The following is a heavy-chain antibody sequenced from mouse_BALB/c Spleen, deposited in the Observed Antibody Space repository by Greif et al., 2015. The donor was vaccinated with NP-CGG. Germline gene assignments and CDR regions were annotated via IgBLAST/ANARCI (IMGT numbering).Heavy chain of an antibody. CDR2: INSNGVST. V-gene: IGHV5-6-3*01. J-gene: IGHJ3*01. CDR3: ATGFAY. Sequence: EVKLVESGGGLVQPGGSLKLSCAASGFTFSSYGMSWVRQTPDKRLELVATINSNGVSTYYPDSVKGRFTISRDNAKNTLYLQMSSLKSEDTAMYYCATGFAYWGQGTLVTVSA. CDR1: GFTFSSYG.